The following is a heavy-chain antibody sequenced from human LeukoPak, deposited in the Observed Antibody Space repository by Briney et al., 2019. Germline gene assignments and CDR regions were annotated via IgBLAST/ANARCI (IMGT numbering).Heavy chain of an antibody. J-gene: IGHJ6*02. D-gene: IGHD2-15*01. CDR2: IIPIFGTA. V-gene: IGHV1-69*05. CDR1: GGTFSSYA. Sequence: SVKVSCKASGGTFSSYAISWVRQAPGQGLEWMGGIIPIFGTANYAQKFQGRVTITTDESTSTAYMELSSLRSEDTAVYYCARDLGFCSGGSCSGRYYYYGMDVWGQGTTVTVSS. CDR3: ARDLGFCSGGSCSGRYYYYGMDV.